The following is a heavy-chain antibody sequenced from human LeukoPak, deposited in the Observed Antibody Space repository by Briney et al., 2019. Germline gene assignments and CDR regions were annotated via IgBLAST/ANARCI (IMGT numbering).Heavy chain of an antibody. D-gene: IGHD5-18*01. CDR2: IIPIFGTA. Sequence: SVKVSCKPSGGTFSSYALSWVRQAPGQGLEWMGGIIPIFGTANYAQKFQGRVTITADESTSTAYMELSSLRSEDTAVYYCAGGGQLWPFDYWGQGTLVTVSS. CDR3: AGGGQLWPFDY. J-gene: IGHJ4*02. V-gene: IGHV1-69*13. CDR1: GGTFSSYA.